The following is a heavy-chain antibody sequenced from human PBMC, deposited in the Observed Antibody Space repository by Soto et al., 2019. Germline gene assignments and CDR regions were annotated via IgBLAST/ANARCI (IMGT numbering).Heavy chain of an antibody. CDR2: IYHSGST. CDR3: ARDRQNYYDSSPYHYYGMDV. Sequence: SETLSLTCAVSGYSISSGYYWGWIRQPPGKGLEWIGSIYHSGSTYYNPSLKSRVTISVDTSKNQFSLELSSVTAADTAVYYCARDRQNYYDSSPYHYYGMDVWGQGTTVTVSS. CDR1: GYSISSGYY. D-gene: IGHD3-22*01. V-gene: IGHV4-38-2*02. J-gene: IGHJ6*02.